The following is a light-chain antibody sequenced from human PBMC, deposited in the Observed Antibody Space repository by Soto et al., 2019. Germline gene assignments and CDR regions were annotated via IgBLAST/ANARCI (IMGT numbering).Light chain of an antibody. CDR3: QQHYEWVT. J-gene: IGKJ4*01. Sequence: EIVMTQSPATLSMSPGETATLSCRASQSISNNLVLYQQKPGQAPRLLIYDASTRATDIPARFSGTGSGTEFSLIISSLQSEDFAVYYCQQHYEWVTFGGGTKVEI. CDR2: DAS. V-gene: IGKV3-15*01. CDR1: QSISNN.